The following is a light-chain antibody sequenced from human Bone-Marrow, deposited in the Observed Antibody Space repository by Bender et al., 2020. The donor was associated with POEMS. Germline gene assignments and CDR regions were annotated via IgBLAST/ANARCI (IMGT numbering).Light chain of an antibody. V-gene: IGLV1-44*01. J-gene: IGLJ2*01. CDR1: SSNIGAHA. Sequence: QSVLTQPPSASGTPGQRVTISCSGGSSNIGAHAVNWYQHLPGTAPKLLIYSSHRRPSEVPDRFSGSKSGNTASLTISGLQADDEADYYCCSYATGGKVIFGGGTKLTVL. CDR2: SSH. CDR3: CSYATGGKVI.